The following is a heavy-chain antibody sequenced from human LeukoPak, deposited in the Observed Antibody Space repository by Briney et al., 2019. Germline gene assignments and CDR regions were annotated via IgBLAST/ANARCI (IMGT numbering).Heavy chain of an antibody. Sequence: ASVKVSCKASGYTFTGYYMHWVRQAPGQGLEWMGWINPNSGGTNYAQEFQGRVTMTRDTSISTAYMELSRLRSDDTAVYYCARAEEWELPPKNYWGQGTLVTVSS. CDR2: INPNSGGT. J-gene: IGHJ4*02. D-gene: IGHD1-26*01. CDR1: GYTFTGYY. V-gene: IGHV1-2*02. CDR3: ARAEEWELPPKNY.